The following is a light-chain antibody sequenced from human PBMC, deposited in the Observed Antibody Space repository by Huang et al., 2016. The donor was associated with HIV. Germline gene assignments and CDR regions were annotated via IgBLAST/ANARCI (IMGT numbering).Light chain of an antibody. CDR3: LQSRSLPVT. V-gene: IGKV6D-21*02. Sequence: EIVLTQSPDFQSVAPKEKVTITCRASQSIGTSLHWYQQKPDQSPNLLIRYASESMSGVPSRFSGGGSGTVSTLTINSLEAEDAAAYFCLQSRSLPVTFGGGTKVEIK. J-gene: IGKJ4*01. CDR1: QSIGTS. CDR2: YAS.